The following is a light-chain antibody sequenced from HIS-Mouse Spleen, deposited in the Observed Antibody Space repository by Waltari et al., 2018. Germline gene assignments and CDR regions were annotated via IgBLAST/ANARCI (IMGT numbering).Light chain of an antibody. CDR3: QSADSSGTYV. J-gene: IGLJ2*01. CDR2: EDS. CDR1: ALPKKY. V-gene: IGLV3-25*03. Sequence: SYELTQPPSVSVSPGQTARITCSGDALPKKYAYWYQQKSGQAPVLVIYEDSKRPSGSPERCSGSSSGTTVTLTISGVQAEDEADYYCQSADSSGTYVFGGGTKLTVL.